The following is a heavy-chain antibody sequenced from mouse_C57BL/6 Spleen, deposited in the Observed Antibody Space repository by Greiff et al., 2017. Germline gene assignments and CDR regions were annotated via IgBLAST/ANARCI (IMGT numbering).Heavy chain of an antibody. CDR3: ARDDGYYYAMDY. V-gene: IGHV7-1*01. CDR1: GFTFSDFY. Sequence: EVNLVESGGGLVQSGRSLRLSCATSGFTFSDFYMEWVRQAPGKGLEWIAASRNKANDYTTEYSASVKSRFIVSRDTSQSILYLQMNALRAEDTAIYYCARDDGYYYAMDYWGQGTSVTVSS. D-gene: IGHD2-2*01. CDR2: SRNKANDYTT. J-gene: IGHJ4*01.